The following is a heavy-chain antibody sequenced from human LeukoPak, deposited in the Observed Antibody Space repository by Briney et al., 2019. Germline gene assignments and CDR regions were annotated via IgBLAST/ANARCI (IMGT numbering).Heavy chain of an antibody. J-gene: IGHJ6*02. D-gene: IGHD2-2*01. V-gene: IGHV1-24*01. CDR2: FDPVDGET. CDR3: TTCLNGAGQPVAIYYYGMDV. CDR1: GYTLTEMS. Sequence: ASVKVSCKVSGYTLTEMSIHWVRQAPGGALEWMGGFDPVDGETVYAPKFQGRVTMTEDTSADTAYMELSSLRSEDTAVYYCTTCLNGAGQPVAIYYYGMDVWGQGTTVTVSS.